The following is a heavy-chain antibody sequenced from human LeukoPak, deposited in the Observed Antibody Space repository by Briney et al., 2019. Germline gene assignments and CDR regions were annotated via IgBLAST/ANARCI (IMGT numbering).Heavy chain of an antibody. CDR2: ISYDGSNK. CDR1: GFTFSNYG. J-gene: IGHJ4*02. V-gene: IGHV3-30*18. Sequence: PGGSLRLSCAASGFTFSNYGIHWVRQAPGKGLEWVAVISYDGSNKCYADSVKGRFTISRDNSKNTLYLQMNSLRAEDTAVYSCAKGIEMATIMTVFDFWGQGTLVTVSS. CDR3: AKGIEMATIMTVFDF. D-gene: IGHD5-24*01.